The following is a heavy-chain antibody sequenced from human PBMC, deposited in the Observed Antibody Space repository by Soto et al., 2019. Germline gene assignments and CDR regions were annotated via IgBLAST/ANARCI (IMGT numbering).Heavy chain of an antibody. J-gene: IGHJ3*02. V-gene: IGHV1-46*01. D-gene: IGHD3-22*01. CDR1: GYTFTSYY. CDR2: INPSGGST. Sequence: ASVKVSCKASGYTFTSYYMHWVRQAPGQGLEWMGIINPSGGSTSYAQKFQGRVTMTRDTSTSTVYMELSSLRSEDTAVYYCSTVAYYYDSSGYTPGAFDIWGQGTMVTVSS. CDR3: STVAYYYDSSGYTPGAFDI.